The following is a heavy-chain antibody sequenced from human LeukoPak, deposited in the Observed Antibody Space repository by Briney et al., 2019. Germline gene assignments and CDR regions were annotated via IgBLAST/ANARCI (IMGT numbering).Heavy chain of an antibody. CDR2: MNPNSGNT. Sequence: ASVKVSCKASGYTFTSYDINWVRQATGQGLEWMGWMNPNSGNTGYAQKFQGRVTMTRNTSISTAYMELSSLRSEDTAVYYCARAQFGELLSVSIDYYYYGMDVWGQGTTVTVSS. CDR1: GYTFTSYD. J-gene: IGHJ6*02. D-gene: IGHD3-10*01. CDR3: ARAQFGELLSVSIDYYYYGMDV. V-gene: IGHV1-8*01.